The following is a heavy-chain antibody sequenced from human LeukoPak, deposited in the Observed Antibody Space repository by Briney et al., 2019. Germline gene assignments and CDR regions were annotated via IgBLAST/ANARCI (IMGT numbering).Heavy chain of an antibody. D-gene: IGHD3-16*01. V-gene: IGHV4-34*01. J-gene: IGHJ5*02. Sequence: PSETLSLTCGVSGGYFSGYYWSWIRQPPGKGLEWIGEISHSGTTNYNPSLKSRVSMSVGTSSTQFSLIMTSVIAADTAVYYCATSGWNGGGGFDPWGQGTLVIVSS. CDR3: ATSGWNGGGGFDP. CDR1: GGYFSGYY. CDR2: ISHSGTT.